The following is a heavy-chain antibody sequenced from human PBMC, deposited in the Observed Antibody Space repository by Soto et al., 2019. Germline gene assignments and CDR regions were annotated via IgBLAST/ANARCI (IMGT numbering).Heavy chain of an antibody. CDR1: GFTFSNYA. Sequence: QVPLVESGGGVVQPGRSLRLSCAASGFTFSNYAMHWVRQAPGKGLEWVAVISYDGSNKYYADSVKGRFTISRDNSKNTLYLQMISLRAEDTAVYYCARRPVTYYFDYWGQGTLVTVSS. CDR2: ISYDGSNK. V-gene: IGHV3-30-3*01. J-gene: IGHJ4*02. CDR3: ARRPVTYYFDY. D-gene: IGHD4-17*01.